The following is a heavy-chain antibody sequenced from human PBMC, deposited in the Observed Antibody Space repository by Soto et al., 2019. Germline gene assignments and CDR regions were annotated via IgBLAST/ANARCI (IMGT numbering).Heavy chain of an antibody. J-gene: IGHJ6*02. V-gene: IGHV1-18*04. Sequence: QVQLVQSGAEVKKPGASVKVSCKASGYTFTSYGISWVRQAPGQGLEWMGWISAYNGNTNYAQKLQGRVTMTTGTYTSTAYMELRSLRSDDTAVYYCARRNKAAAAGIYYYYGMDVWGQGTTVTVSS. CDR3: ARRNKAAAAGIYYYYGMDV. D-gene: IGHD6-13*01. CDR1: GYTFTSYG. CDR2: ISAYNGNT.